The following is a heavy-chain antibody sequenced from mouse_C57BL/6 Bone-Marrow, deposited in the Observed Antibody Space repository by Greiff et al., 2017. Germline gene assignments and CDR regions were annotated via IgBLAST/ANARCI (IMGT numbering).Heavy chain of an antibody. J-gene: IGHJ4*01. D-gene: IGHD1-1*01. Sequence: QVTLKVSGAELVRPGTSVKLSCKTSGYIFTSYWIHWVKQRSGQGLECIARIYPGTGTTYYNEKFKGKATLTADKSSSTAYIQLSSLKSEDSAVYFCARDEITTYAIDYWGQGTSVTVSS. CDR3: ARDEITTYAIDY. CDR1: GYIFTSYW. V-gene: IGHV1S132*01. CDR2: IYPGTGTT.